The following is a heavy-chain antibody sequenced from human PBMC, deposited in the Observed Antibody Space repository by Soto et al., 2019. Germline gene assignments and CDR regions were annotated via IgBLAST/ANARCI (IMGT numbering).Heavy chain of an antibody. D-gene: IGHD3-16*01. Sequence: GGSLRLSCAASGFTFSSYAMSWVRQAPGKGLEWVSAISGSGGSTYYADSVKGRFTISRDNSKNTLYLQMNSLRAEDTAVYYCAKSLTITYYDYIWGSFVFDPWGQGTLVTVSS. V-gene: IGHV3-23*01. J-gene: IGHJ5*02. CDR2: ISGSGGST. CDR3: AKSLTITYYDYIWGSFVFDP. CDR1: GFTFSSYA.